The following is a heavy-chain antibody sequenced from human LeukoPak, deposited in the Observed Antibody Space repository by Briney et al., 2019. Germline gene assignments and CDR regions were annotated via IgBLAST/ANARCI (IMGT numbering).Heavy chain of an antibody. CDR2: INHSGST. CDR1: GGSFGGYY. J-gene: IGHJ3*02. Sequence: SETLSLTCAVYGGSFGGYYWSWIRQPPGKGLEWIGEINHSGSTNYNPSLKSRVTISVDTSKNQFSLKLSSVTAADTAVYYCARARLKYYYDSSGRDAFDIWGQGTMVTVSS. CDR3: ARARLKYYYDSSGRDAFDI. D-gene: IGHD3-22*01. V-gene: IGHV4-34*01.